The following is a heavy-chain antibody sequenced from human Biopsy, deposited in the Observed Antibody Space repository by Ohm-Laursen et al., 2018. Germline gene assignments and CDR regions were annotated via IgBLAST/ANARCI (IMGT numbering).Heavy chain of an antibody. J-gene: IGHJ4*02. Sequence: SLRLSCSASGFTLSDHNMDWVRLAPGKGLEWVGRTRNNGKTYTKEYAASVKGRFTISRDDSKNTTYLQMNSLKTEDTAVYYCTLEGAGFDNWGQGTLVTVSS. CDR1: GFTLSDHN. D-gene: IGHD3-10*01. CDR3: TLEGAGFDN. CDR2: TRNNGKTYTK. V-gene: IGHV3-72*01.